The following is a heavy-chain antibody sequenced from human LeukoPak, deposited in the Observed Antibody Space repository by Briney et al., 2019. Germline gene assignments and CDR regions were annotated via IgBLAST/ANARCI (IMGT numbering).Heavy chain of an antibody. V-gene: IGHV1-18*01. CDR1: GYTFISYG. CDR2: ISPYNGNT. Sequence: ASVKVSCKASGYTFISYGISWVRQAPGQGLEWMGWISPYNGNTNDAQKLQGRVTMTTDTSTSTAYMELRSLGSDDTAVYYCATLRGRGAFDIWGQGTMVTVSS. D-gene: IGHD3-16*01. J-gene: IGHJ3*02. CDR3: ATLRGRGAFDI.